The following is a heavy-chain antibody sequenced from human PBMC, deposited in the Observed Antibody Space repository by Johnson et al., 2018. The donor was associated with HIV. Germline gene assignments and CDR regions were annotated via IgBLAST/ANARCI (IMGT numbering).Heavy chain of an antibody. D-gene: IGHD1-14*01. J-gene: IGHJ3*02. CDR3: AREARMRDAFDI. V-gene: IGHV3-11*04. Sequence: VQLVESGGGLVKPGGSLRLSCAASGFTFSDYYMSWIRQAPGKGLEWVSYISNTGNTIYYADSVKGRFTISRDNAKNSLFLQMNSLRAGDTAVYYCAREARMRDAFDIWGQGTMVTVSS. CDR1: GFTFSDYY. CDR2: ISNTGNTI.